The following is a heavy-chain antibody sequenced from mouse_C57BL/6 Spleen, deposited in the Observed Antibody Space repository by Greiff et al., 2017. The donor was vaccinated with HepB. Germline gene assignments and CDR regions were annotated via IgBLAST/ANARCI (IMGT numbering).Heavy chain of an antibody. CDR2: IYPYNDGT. CDR3: ARGGNYLYYYAMDY. CDR1: GYTFTSYV. J-gene: IGHJ4*01. D-gene: IGHD2-1*01. Sequence: EVQLQQSGPELVKPGASVKMSCKASGYTFTSYVMHWVKQKPGQGLEWIGYIYPYNDGTKYNEKFKGKATLTSDKSSSTAYMELSSLTSEDSAVYYCARGGNYLYYYAMDYWGQGTSVTVSS. V-gene: IGHV1-14*01.